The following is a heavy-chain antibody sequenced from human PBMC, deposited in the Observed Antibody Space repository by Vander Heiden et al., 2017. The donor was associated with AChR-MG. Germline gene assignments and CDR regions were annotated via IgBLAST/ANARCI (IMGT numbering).Heavy chain of an antibody. D-gene: IGHD3-3*01. CDR3: ARVLGRSGDYTDNHDAFDI. J-gene: IGHJ3*02. CDR1: GGSISSGGYY. CDR2: IYYSGST. Sequence: QVQLQESGPGLVKPSQTLSLTCTVSGGSISSGGYYWSWIRQHPGKGLEWIGYIYYSGSTYYNPSLKRRVTISVDTSKNQFSLKLSSVTAAETAVYYCARVLGRSGDYTDNHDAFDIWGQGTMVTVSS. V-gene: IGHV4-31*03.